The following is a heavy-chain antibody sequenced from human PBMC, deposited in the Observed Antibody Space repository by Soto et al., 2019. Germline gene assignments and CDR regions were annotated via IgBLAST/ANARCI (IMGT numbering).Heavy chain of an antibody. J-gene: IGHJ5*02. CDR3: ARQDRVVAEGRWFDP. D-gene: IGHD2-15*01. Sequence: SETLSLTCTVSGYSISSGYHWAWIRQPPGKGLEWLGSVHYSGNTYYNPSLKSRLTISVDKSKNQFSLNLSSVTAADTAVYYCARQDRVVAEGRWFDPWGQGXLVTVSS. V-gene: IGHV4-38-2*02. CDR1: GYSISSGYH. CDR2: VHYSGNT.